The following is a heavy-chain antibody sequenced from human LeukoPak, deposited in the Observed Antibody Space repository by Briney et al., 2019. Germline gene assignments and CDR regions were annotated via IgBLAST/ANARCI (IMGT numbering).Heavy chain of an antibody. V-gene: IGHV4-59*12. J-gene: IGHJ4*02. Sequence: ASETLSLTCTVSGGSISSYYWSWIRQPPGKGLEWIGYIYYSGSTNYNPSLKSRVTISVDTSKNQFSLKLSSVTAAGTAVYYCARGLFMITFGGVIVRHLHFDYWGQGTLVTVSS. CDR1: GGSISSYY. D-gene: IGHD3-16*02. CDR3: ARGLFMITFGGVIVRHLHFDY. CDR2: IYYSGST.